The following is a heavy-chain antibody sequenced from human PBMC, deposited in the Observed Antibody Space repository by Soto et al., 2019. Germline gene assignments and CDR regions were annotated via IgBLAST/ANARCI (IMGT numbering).Heavy chain of an antibody. Sequence: GPVKVSCKASGYTFTIYYMHWVRQAPGQGLEWMGIINPSGGSTSYAQKFQGRVTMTRDTSTSTVYMELSSLRSEDTAVYYCARGISDSGYHYYYGMDVWGQGTTVTVS. D-gene: IGHD5-12*01. CDR3: ARGISDSGYHYYYGMDV. J-gene: IGHJ6*02. CDR1: GYTFTIYY. V-gene: IGHV1-46*01. CDR2: INPSGGST.